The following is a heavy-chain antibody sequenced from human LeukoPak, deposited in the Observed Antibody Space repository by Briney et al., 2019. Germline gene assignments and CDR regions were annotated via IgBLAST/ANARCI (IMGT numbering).Heavy chain of an antibody. V-gene: IGHV1-2*02. D-gene: IGHD5-24*01. CDR1: GYTFTGYY. CDR2: INSNSGGA. J-gene: IGHJ3*02. CDR3: ARINYDAFDI. Sequence: ASVKVSCKASGYTFTGYYMHWIRQAPGQGLEWVGWINSNSGGADYGQKFQGRVTMTRDTSISTAYMEVSRLRYDDTAIYYCARINYDAFDIWGQGTMVTVSS.